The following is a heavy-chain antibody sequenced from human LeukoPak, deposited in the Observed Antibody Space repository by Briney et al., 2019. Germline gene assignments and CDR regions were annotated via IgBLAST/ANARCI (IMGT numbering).Heavy chain of an antibody. D-gene: IGHD6-19*01. CDR3: TRLEYNRGWNPFDS. Sequence: SESLSLTCAVCGDYIRSYYGKWLRQPPGKGLEWVGYIYYSGSTNYNPSLKSRVTISVETSKNQFSLKLVPPTDAPTAIYYCTRLEYNRGWNPFDSWGQGTLVTVSS. V-gene: IGHV4-59*08. CDR2: IYYSGST. CDR1: GDYIRSYY. J-gene: IGHJ4*02.